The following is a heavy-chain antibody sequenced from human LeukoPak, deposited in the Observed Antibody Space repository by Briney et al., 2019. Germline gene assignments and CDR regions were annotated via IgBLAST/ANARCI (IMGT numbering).Heavy chain of an antibody. V-gene: IGHV3-53*01. J-gene: IGHJ3*02. CDR3: ARGPGVAAFDI. CDR2: IYSGGST. CDR1: GFTVSSNY. Sequence: PGGSLRLSCAASGFTVSSNYMSWVRQAPGKGLEWVSVIYSGGSTYYADSVKGRFTISRDNSKNTLYLEMNSLRAEDTAVYYCARGPGVAAFDIWGQGTMVTVSS.